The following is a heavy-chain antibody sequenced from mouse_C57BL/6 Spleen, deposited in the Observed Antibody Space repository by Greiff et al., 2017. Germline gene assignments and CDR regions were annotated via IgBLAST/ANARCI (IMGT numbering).Heavy chain of an antibody. CDR1: GFTFSDYG. J-gene: IGHJ2*01. V-gene: IGHV5-17*01. D-gene: IGHD1-1*01. CDR3: AREGENYGLYFDY. CDR2: ISSGSSTI. Sequence: EVKLMESGGGLVKPGGSLKLSCAASGFTFSDYGMHWVRQAPEKGLEWVAYISSGSSTIYYADTVKGRVTISRDNAKNTLFLQMTSLRSEDTAMYYCAREGENYGLYFDYWGQGTTLTVSS.